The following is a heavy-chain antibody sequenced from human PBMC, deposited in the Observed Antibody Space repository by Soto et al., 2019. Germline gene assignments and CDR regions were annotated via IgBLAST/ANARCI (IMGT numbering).Heavy chain of an antibody. D-gene: IGHD3-9*01. V-gene: IGHV3-21*01. CDR3: ARDFLAGQGGMDV. Sequence: GGSLRLSCAASGFTFSSYSMNWVRQAPGKGLEWVSAISSSSSYIYYADSVKGRFTISRDNAKNSLYLQMNSLRAEDTAVYYCARDFLAGQGGMDVWGQGTTVTVSS. CDR2: ISSSSSYI. J-gene: IGHJ6*02. CDR1: GFTFSSYS.